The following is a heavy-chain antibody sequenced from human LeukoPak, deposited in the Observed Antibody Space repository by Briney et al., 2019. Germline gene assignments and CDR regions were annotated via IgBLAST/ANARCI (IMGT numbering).Heavy chain of an antibody. CDR3: AKELAAAGVDY. CDR1: GGTFSSYA. J-gene: IGHJ4*02. D-gene: IGHD6-13*01. V-gene: IGHV3-23*01. CDR2: ISGSGGST. Sequence: EASVKVSCKASGGTFSSYAMSWVRQAPGKGLEWVSAISGSGGSTYYADSVKGRFTISRDNSKNTLYLQMNSLRAEDTAVYYCAKELAAAGVDYWGQGTLVTVSS.